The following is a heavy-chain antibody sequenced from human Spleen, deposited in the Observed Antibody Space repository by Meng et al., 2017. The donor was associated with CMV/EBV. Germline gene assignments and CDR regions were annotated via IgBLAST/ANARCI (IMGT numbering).Heavy chain of an antibody. CDR2: INPNSGGT. J-gene: IGHJ4*02. CDR1: TLTGQY. CDR3: ARGGGKTYYDFWSGYYMN. D-gene: IGHD3-3*01. Sequence: TLTGQYIHWVRQAPGHGLEWMGWINPNSGGTNYEQKFQSRVTMTRETSISTAYMELSSLRADDTGVYYCARGGGKTYYDFWSGYYMNWGQGTLVTVSS. V-gene: IGHV1-2*02.